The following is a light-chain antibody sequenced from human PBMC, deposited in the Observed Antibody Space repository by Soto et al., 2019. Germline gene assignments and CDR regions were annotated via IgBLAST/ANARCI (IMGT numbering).Light chain of an antibody. V-gene: IGLV2-8*01. CDR1: SSDVGGYNY. CDR2: EVS. CDR3: ISYTDRQSYL. J-gene: IGLJ1*01. Sequence: QSVLPQPPSASGSPGQSVTISCTGTSSDVGGYNYVSWYQQHPGKAPKLMIYEVSKRPSGVPDRFSGSKSGITASLTISGLQTEDEADYYCISYTDRQSYLFGTGTKVTVL.